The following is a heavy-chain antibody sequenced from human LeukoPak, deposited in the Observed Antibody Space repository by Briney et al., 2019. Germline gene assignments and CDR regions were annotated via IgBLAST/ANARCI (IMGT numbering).Heavy chain of an antibody. Sequence: GGSLRLSCAASGFTFDDYAMHWVRQAPGKGLEWVSSISWNSGSIAYADSVKGRFTISRDNAKNSLYLQMNSLRTEDTALYYCAKPLRTYCGGVNCYSPFDYWGQGTLVPVSS. J-gene: IGHJ4*02. CDR2: ISWNSGSI. V-gene: IGHV3-9*01. D-gene: IGHD2-15*01. CDR3: AKPLRTYCGGVNCYSPFDY. CDR1: GFTFDDYA.